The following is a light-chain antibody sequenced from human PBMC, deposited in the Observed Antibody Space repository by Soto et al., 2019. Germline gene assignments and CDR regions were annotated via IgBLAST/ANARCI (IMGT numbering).Light chain of an antibody. CDR3: QQYGSSPRT. V-gene: IGKV3-20*01. J-gene: IGKJ1*01. CDR2: GAS. CDR1: QSVSNNY. Sequence: GLTKSPGTLSLSPGERATLSCRASQSVSNNYLAWYQQKPGQAPRLLIYGASNRATGIPDRFSGSGSGTDFTLTISRLEPEDFAVYYCQQYGSSPRTFGQGTKVDI.